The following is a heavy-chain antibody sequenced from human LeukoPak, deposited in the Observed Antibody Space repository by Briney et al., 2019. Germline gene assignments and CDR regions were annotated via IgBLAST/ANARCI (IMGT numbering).Heavy chain of an antibody. J-gene: IGHJ3*02. CDR2: INTDGSST. CDR3: ARNYLCAFDI. D-gene: IGHD5-24*01. Sequence: GGSLRLSGAASGFTFSSYGMHWVRQGPGKGLVWVSRINTDGSSTSNADSVKGRFTISRDNAKNTLYLQMNSLRAEDTAVYYCARNYLCAFDIWGQGTMVTVSS. CDR1: GFTFSSYG. V-gene: IGHV3-74*01.